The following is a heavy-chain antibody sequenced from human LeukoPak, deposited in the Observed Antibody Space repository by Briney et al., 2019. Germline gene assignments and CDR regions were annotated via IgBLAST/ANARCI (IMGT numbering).Heavy chain of an antibody. J-gene: IGHJ5*02. D-gene: IGHD2-2*01. V-gene: IGHV3-7*01. CDR2: IKQDGSEK. Sequence: GGSLRLSCAASGFTFSSYWMSWVRQAPGKGLEWVANIKQDGSEKYYVDSVKGRFTISRDNAKNSLYLQMNSLRAEDTAVYYCARVPAEGPAAIRWFDPWGQGTLVTVSS. CDR1: GFTFSSYW. CDR3: ARVPAEGPAAIRWFDP.